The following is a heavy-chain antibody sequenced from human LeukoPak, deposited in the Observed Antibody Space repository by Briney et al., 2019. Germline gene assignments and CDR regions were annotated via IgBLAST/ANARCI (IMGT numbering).Heavy chain of an antibody. V-gene: IGHV4-39*01. D-gene: IGHD3-10*01. Sequence: SQTLSLTCTVSGGSISSGGYYWSWIRQHPGKGLEWIGSIYYSGSTYYNPSLKSRVTISVDTSKNQFSLRLSSVTAADTAVYYCARQYASGSYHDYWGQGALVTVSS. CDR3: ARQYASGSYHDY. J-gene: IGHJ4*02. CDR1: GGSISSGGYY. CDR2: IYYSGST.